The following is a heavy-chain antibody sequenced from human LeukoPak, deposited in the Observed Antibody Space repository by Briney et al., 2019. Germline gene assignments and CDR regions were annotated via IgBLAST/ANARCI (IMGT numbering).Heavy chain of an antibody. CDR1: GFTFSSYE. J-gene: IGHJ4*02. CDR3: ANSGLNRFEY. Sequence: GGSLRLSCAASGFTFSSYEVNWVRQAPGKGLEWVSYISSSGSTIYYADSVKGRLTISRDNAKNSVYLQMNSLRAEDTAVYYCANSGLNRFEYWGQGALVTVSS. V-gene: IGHV3-48*03. CDR2: ISSSGSTI. D-gene: IGHD2-15*01.